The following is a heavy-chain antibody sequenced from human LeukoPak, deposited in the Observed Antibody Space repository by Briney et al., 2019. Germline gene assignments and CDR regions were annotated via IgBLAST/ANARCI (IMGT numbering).Heavy chain of an antibody. Sequence: GKSLSLSCAASGFTFSSYAMSWVRQVPGKGLEWVSAISGSGGNTYYADSVKGRFTISRDNALNSLYLQMNSLRAEDTAIYYCARSIPYGTTWYGRSDYWGQGTLVTVSS. D-gene: IGHD6-13*01. CDR1: GFTFSSYA. J-gene: IGHJ4*02. CDR3: ARSIPYGTTWYGRSDY. CDR2: ISGSGGNT. V-gene: IGHV3-23*01.